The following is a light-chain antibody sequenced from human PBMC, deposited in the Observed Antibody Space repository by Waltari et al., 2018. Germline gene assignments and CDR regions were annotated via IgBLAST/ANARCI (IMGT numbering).Light chain of an antibody. CDR2: EVS. Sequence: QSALTQPASVSGSPGQSITISCSGTDSDVGAYDFVSWYQQHPGKAPHLIIYEVSNRPSGISKSFSASKSGNTASLTISGLQAEDEADYYCSSYTTSSAPGVFGTGTRVTVL. J-gene: IGLJ1*01. CDR1: DSDVGAYDF. CDR3: SSYTTSSAPGV. V-gene: IGLV2-14*01.